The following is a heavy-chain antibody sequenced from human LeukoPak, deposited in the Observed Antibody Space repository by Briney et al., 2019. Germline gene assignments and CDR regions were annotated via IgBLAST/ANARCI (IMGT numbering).Heavy chain of an antibody. D-gene: IGHD3-9*01. V-gene: IGHV4-39*01. CDR1: GGSLSSSSYY. Sequence: SETLSLTCSVSGGSLSSSSYYWGWIRQPPGKGLEWIGNIYYSGSTNYNPSLKSRVTISVDTSKNQFSLKLSSVTAADTAVYYCVRPDDNSFDFWGQGTMVTVS. J-gene: IGHJ3*01. CDR3: VRPDDNSFDF. CDR2: IYYSGST.